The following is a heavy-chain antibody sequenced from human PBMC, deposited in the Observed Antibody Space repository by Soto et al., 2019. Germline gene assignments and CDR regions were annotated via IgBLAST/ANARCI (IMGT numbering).Heavy chain of an antibody. CDR3: ARHPSGNAAAPGNFDY. CDR1: GFSLSTSGVG. V-gene: IGHV2-5*02. Sequence: QITLKESGPTLVKPTQTLTLTCTFSGFSLSTSGVGVGWIRQPPGKALEWLALIYWDDDKRYSPSLKSRLTITKDTSKNQVVLTMTHMDPVDTATYYCARHPSGNAAAPGNFDYWGQGTLVTVSS. CDR2: IYWDDDK. D-gene: IGHD6-13*01. J-gene: IGHJ4*02.